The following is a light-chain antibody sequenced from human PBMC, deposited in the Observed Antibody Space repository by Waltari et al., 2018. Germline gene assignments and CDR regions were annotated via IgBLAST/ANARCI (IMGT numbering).Light chain of an antibody. CDR3: QQYESYPRT. V-gene: IGKV1-5*03. J-gene: IGKJ4*01. CDR2: MTS. Sequence: IHMTKSPSPLSASLGGSFTITCRARQSISSWLAWYQHKPGQAPKLLIYMTSTLQSGVPSRFSGSGSVTEFAHTISSRQPDDFATYDCQQYESYPRTFGGGTKVESK. CDR1: QSISSW.